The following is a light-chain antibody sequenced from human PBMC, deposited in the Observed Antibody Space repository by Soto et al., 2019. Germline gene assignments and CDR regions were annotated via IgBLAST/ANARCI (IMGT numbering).Light chain of an antibody. J-gene: IGKJ1*01. Sequence: EIVLTQSPGTLSLSPGERATLSCRASQSVGSNLAWHQQKPGQAPRLLIYDASTRATGIPDRISGSGSGTHFTLTISRLEPEDFAVYYCQQYGSSPSFGQGTKVDIK. CDR3: QQYGSSPS. V-gene: IGKV3-20*01. CDR2: DAS. CDR1: QSVGSN.